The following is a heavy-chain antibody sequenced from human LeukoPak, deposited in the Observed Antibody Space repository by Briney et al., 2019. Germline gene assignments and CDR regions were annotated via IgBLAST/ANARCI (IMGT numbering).Heavy chain of an antibody. CDR2: IYYSGST. CDR3: ALRKYGSGGKNWFDP. V-gene: IGHV4-30-4*07. CDR1: GGSISSGSYS. Sequence: KASETLSLTCTVSGGSISSGSYSWSWIRQPPGKGLEWIGYIYYSGSTYYNPSLKSRVTISVDTSKNQFSLKLSSVTAADTAVYYCALRKYGSGGKNWFDPWGQGTLVTVSS. J-gene: IGHJ5*02. D-gene: IGHD3-10*01.